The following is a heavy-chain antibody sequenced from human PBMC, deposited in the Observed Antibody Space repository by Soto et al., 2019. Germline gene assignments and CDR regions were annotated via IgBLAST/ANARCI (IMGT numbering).Heavy chain of an antibody. V-gene: IGHV3-15*01. Sequence: GGSLRLSCAASGFTFSNAWMSWVRQAPGKGLEWVGRIKSKTDGGTTDYAAPVKGRFTIPRDDSKNTLYLQMNSLKTEDTAVYYCTTVIIGSSGYATVPDYWGQGTLVTVSS. D-gene: IGHD3-22*01. CDR1: GFTFSNAW. CDR3: TTVIIGSSGYATVPDY. CDR2: IKSKTDGGTT. J-gene: IGHJ4*02.